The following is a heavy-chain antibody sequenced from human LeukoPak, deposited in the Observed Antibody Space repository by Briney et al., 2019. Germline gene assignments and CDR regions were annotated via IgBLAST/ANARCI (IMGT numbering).Heavy chain of an antibody. D-gene: IGHD4/OR15-4a*01. CDR3: ARDGVVTMELDY. CDR2: IYPSGNT. V-gene: IGHV4-61*02. J-gene: IGHJ4*02. CDR1: GDSISNSRHY. Sequence: RPSETLSLTCTVSGDSISNSRHYWSWIRQPAGKGLEWIGRIYPSGNTNYNPSLKSRVTISLDTSKNQFSLILRSVTATGTAMYYCARDGVVTMELDYWGQGTLVTVSS.